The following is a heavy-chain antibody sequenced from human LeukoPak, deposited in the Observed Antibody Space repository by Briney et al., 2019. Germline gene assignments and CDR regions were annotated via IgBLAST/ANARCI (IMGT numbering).Heavy chain of an antibody. CDR1: GASINIYTYY. CDR2: IYYSGST. D-gene: IGHD3-16*01. Sequence: SETLTLTCTVSGASINIYTYYWGWIRQPPGKGLEWIGYIYYSGSTNYNPSLKSRVTISVDTSKNQFSLKLSSVTAADTAVYYCARHLGNRIPLGPWGQGTLVTVSS. CDR3: ARHLGNRIPLGP. V-gene: IGHV4-61*05. J-gene: IGHJ5*02.